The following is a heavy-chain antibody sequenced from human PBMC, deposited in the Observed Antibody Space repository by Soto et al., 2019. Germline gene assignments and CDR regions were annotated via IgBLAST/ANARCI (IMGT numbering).Heavy chain of an antibody. J-gene: IGHJ5*02. Sequence: SETLSLTCAVSGGSISISNWWSWVRQPPGKGLEWIGEIYHSGSTNYNPSLKSRVTISVDKSKNQFSLKLSSVTAADTAVYYCARDYMVRGVMRWFDPWGQGTLVTVS. D-gene: IGHD3-10*01. CDR3: ARDYMVRGVMRWFDP. CDR1: GGSISISNW. CDR2: IYHSGST. V-gene: IGHV4-4*02.